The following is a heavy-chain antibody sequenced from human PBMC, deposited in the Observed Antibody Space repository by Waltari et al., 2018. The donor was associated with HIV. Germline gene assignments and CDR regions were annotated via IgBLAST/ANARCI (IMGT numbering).Heavy chain of an antibody. CDR1: GFTFSSYA. Sequence: EVHLVESGGGLVQPGVSLRLSCAASGFTFSSYAMTWVRQAAGKGLGCVSINHGGGTATNYADAVKGRLTIDRDNSKNNLYLHINSLRAEDTAVYYCAKPQRTRELLWCGEFSWSQGTLVTVAS. V-gene: IGHV3-23*04. D-gene: IGHD3-10*01. CDR2: NHGGGTAT. CDR3: AKPQRTRELLWCGEFS. J-gene: IGHJ4*02.